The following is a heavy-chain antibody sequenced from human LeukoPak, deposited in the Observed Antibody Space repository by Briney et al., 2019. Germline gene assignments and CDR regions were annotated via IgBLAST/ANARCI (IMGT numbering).Heavy chain of an antibody. CDR3: ARAYYSYGCVGYFDY. Sequence: ASVMASCKASGYTFTGYYMHWVRQAPGPGLEWMGWINPSSGCTNYAQKFQGRVTMTRDTSISTAYMELSRLRSDDTAVYYCARAYYSYGCVGYFDYWGQGTLVTVAS. CDR2: INPSSGCT. J-gene: IGHJ4*02. D-gene: IGHD5-18*01. V-gene: IGHV1-2*02. CDR1: GYTFTGYY.